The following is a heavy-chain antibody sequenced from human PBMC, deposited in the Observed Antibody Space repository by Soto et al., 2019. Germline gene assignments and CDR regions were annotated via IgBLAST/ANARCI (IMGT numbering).Heavy chain of an antibody. J-gene: IGHJ4*02. D-gene: IGHD6-13*01. Sequence: GGSLRLSCAASGFTFSSYAMSWVRQAPGKGLEWVSAISGSGGSTYYADSVKGRFTISRDNSKNTLYLQMNSLRAEDTAVYYCTKRGAAAGMGGKYYFDYWGQGTLVTVSS. V-gene: IGHV3-23*01. CDR3: TKRGAAAGMGGKYYFDY. CDR1: GFTFSSYA. CDR2: ISGSGGST.